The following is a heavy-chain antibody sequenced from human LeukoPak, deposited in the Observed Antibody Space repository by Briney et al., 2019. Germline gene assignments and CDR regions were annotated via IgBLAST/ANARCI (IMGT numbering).Heavy chain of an antibody. V-gene: IGHV3-23*01. CDR3: AKGGYYFDY. CDR1: GFTFSSYA. J-gene: IGHJ4*02. D-gene: IGHD3-10*01. CDR2: IRGSGRTT. Sequence: GGSLTLSCAASGFTFSSYAVSWVRHSPGKGLEWVSSIRGSGRTTYYADCVKGPFPISRHNSKNTLYLQMNSLRGVDTAVYYCAKGGYYFDYWGQGTLVTVSS.